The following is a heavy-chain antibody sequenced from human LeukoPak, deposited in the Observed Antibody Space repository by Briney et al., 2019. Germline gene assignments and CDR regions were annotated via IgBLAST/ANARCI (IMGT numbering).Heavy chain of an antibody. Sequence: GGSLRLSCAASGFTFSSYAMSWVRQAPGKGLEWVSAISGSGGSTYYADSVKGRFTISRDNSKNTLYLQMNSLRAEDTAVYYCAKDSVDYEIVGIDYWGQGTLVTVSS. V-gene: IGHV3-23*01. CDR3: AKDSVDYEIVGIDY. CDR2: ISGSGGST. J-gene: IGHJ4*02. D-gene: IGHD3-22*01. CDR1: GFTFSSYA.